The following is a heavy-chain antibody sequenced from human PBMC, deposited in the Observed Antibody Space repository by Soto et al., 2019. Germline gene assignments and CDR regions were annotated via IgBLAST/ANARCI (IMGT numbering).Heavy chain of an antibody. D-gene: IGHD3-22*01. CDR2: IIAIFGTA. CDR3: ARGGRYYYDNSPYSGSPESSYYCYGMDV. J-gene: IGHJ6*02. CDR1: GGTFSSYA. Sequence: QVQLVQSGAEVKKPGSSVKVSCKASGGTFSSYAISWVRQAPGQGLEWMGGIIAIFGTANYTQKFQGRVTITADESTSNDYMGRISLRAEDTAVYYCARGGRYYYDNSPYSGSPESSYYCYGMDVWGQGTPVTVSS. V-gene: IGHV1-69*01.